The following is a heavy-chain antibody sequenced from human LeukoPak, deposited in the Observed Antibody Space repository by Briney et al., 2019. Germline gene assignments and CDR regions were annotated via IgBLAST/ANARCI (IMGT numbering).Heavy chain of an antibody. D-gene: IGHD3-3*01. Sequence: PSETLSLTCAVSGGSISSSNWWSWVRQPPGKGLEWIGEIYHSGSTNYNPSLKSRVTIAVDKSKNQFSLKLSSVTAADTAVYYCARGCATIFGVVIQLGAYYFDYWGQGTLVTVSS. CDR1: GGSISSSNW. J-gene: IGHJ4*02. CDR3: ARGCATIFGVVIQLGAYYFDY. CDR2: IYHSGST. V-gene: IGHV4-4*02.